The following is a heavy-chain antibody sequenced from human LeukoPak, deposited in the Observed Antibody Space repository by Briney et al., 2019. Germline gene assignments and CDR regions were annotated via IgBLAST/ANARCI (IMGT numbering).Heavy chain of an antibody. D-gene: IGHD6-6*01. CDR1: GFTFGPYT. J-gene: IGHJ4*02. Sequence: GGSLRLSCAASGFTFGPYTMNWVRQAPGKGLEWVSYISSRSDTIYYADSVKGRFTISRDNSKKTLYLQMNSLRAEDTAVYYCAKDQKGPRNIAARPTYYFDYWGQGTLVTISS. CDR3: AKDQKGPRNIAARPTYYFDY. V-gene: IGHV3-48*04. CDR2: ISSRSDTI.